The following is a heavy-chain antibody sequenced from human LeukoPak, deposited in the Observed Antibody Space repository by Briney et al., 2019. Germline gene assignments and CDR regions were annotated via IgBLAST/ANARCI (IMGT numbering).Heavy chain of an antibody. Sequence: ASVKVSCKASGYTFTSYYMHWVRQALGQGLEWMGVINPSAGSTSFAQKFQGRVTMTRDTSISTAYMELSSLRSEDTAVYYCARERRQGIRYFDYWGQGTLVTVSS. CDR3: ARERRQGIRYFDY. D-gene: IGHD2-15*01. J-gene: IGHJ4*02. CDR2: INPSAGST. V-gene: IGHV1-46*01. CDR1: GYTFTSYY.